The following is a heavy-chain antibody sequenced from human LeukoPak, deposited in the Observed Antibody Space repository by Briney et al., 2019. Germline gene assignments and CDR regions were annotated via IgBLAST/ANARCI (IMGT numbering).Heavy chain of an antibody. Sequence: PGGSLRLSCAASGFTFGSYSMNWVRQAPGKGLEWVSSISSSSSYIYYADSVRGRFTISRDNAKKSLFLQMNSLRAEDTAVYYCATDRGYSSFDYWGQGTLVTVSS. CDR1: GFTFGSYS. V-gene: IGHV3-21*01. J-gene: IGHJ4*02. CDR3: ATDRGYSSFDY. CDR2: ISSSSSYI. D-gene: IGHD3-22*01.